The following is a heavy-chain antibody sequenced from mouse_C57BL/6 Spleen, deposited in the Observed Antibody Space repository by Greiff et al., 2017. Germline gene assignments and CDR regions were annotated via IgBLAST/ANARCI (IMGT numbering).Heavy chain of an antibody. V-gene: IGHV14-2*01. CDR3: ARIPHCYDGYYTWFAY. Sequence: VQLQQSGAELVKPGASVKLSCTASGFNIKDYYMHWVKQRPEQGQEWIGRVDPEDGETKYAPKFQGKATITADTSSNTAYLQLSSLTSEDTAVYYCARIPHCYDGYYTWFAYWGQGTLVTVSA. D-gene: IGHD2-3*01. J-gene: IGHJ3*01. CDR1: GFNIKDYY. CDR2: VDPEDGET.